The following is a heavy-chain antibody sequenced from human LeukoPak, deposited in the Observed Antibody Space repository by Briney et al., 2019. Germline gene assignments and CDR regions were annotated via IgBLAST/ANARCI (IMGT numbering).Heavy chain of an antibody. Sequence: GESLRLSCAASGFTFSNYAMSWVRQAPGKGLEWVSTISGSGGSTYYADSVKGRFTISRDNSKNTLYLQMNSLRAEDTAVYYCAKDLYSSGWYPYYFDYWGQGTLVTVSS. J-gene: IGHJ4*02. CDR3: AKDLYSSGWYPYYFDY. CDR1: GFTFSNYA. CDR2: ISGSGGST. D-gene: IGHD6-19*01. V-gene: IGHV3-23*01.